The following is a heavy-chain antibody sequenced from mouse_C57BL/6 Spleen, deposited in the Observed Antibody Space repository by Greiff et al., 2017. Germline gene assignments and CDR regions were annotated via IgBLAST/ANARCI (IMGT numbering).Heavy chain of an antibody. D-gene: IGHD1-1*01. CDR2: ISYDGSN. J-gene: IGHJ2*01. CDR3: ASEGYYYGSSIYYFDY. Sequence: VQLQESGPGLVKPSQSLSLTCSVTGYSITSGYYWNWIRQFPGNKLEWMGYISYDGSNNYNPSLKNRISITRDTSKNQFFLKLNSVTTEDTATYYWASEGYYYGSSIYYFDYWGQGTTLTVSS. CDR1: GYSITSGYY. V-gene: IGHV3-6*01.